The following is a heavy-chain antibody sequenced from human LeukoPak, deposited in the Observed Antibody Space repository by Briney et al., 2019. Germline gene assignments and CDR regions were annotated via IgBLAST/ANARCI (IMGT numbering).Heavy chain of an antibody. V-gene: IGHV3-23*01. Sequence: PGGSLRLSCAASGFTFSSYAMRWVRQAPGKGLEWVSAISGSGSNKYYADSVKGRFTISRDNSKNTLYLQMNSLRAEDTAVYYCEEYRGDSSGYYLAEYFQHWGQGTLVTVSS. D-gene: IGHD3-22*01. J-gene: IGHJ1*01. CDR3: EEYRGDSSGYYLAEYFQH. CDR1: GFTFSSYA. CDR2: ISGSGSNK.